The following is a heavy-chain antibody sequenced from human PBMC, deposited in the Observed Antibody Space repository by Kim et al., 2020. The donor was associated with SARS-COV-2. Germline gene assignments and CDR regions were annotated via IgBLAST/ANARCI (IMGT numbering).Heavy chain of an antibody. CDR3: ALRGYSYGRGRYYFDY. J-gene: IGHJ4*02. V-gene: IGHV1-2*02. D-gene: IGHD5-18*01. Sequence: ASVKVSCKASGYTFTGYYMHWVRQAPGQGLEWMGWINPNSGGTNYAQKFQGRVTMTRDTSISTAYMELSRLRSDDTAVYYCALRGYSYGRGRYYFDYWGQGTLVTVSS. CDR2: INPNSGGT. CDR1: GYTFTGYY.